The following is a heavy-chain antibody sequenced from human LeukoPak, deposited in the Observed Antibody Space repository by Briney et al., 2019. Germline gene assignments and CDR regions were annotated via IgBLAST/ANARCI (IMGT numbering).Heavy chain of an antibody. V-gene: IGHV3-74*01. Sequence: GGSLRLSCAASGFTFSSYAMSWVRQAPGKGLVWVSRINSDGSSTSYADSVKGRFTISRDNAKNTVFLQMNSLRAEDTAVYYCARVWGSGSQFYFDYWGQGTLVTVSS. J-gene: IGHJ4*02. D-gene: IGHD3-10*01. CDR1: GFTFSSYA. CDR2: INSDGSST. CDR3: ARVWGSGSQFYFDY.